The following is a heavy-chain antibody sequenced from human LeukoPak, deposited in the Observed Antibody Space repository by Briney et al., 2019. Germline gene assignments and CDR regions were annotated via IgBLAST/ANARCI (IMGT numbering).Heavy chain of an antibody. V-gene: IGHV3-23*01. D-gene: IGHD4-17*01. J-gene: IGHJ4*02. CDR2: ISGSGGST. CDR1: GFTFSNYA. Sequence: PGGSLRLSCAASGFTFSNYAMSWVRQAPGKGLEWVSAISGSGGSTYYADSVKGRFTISRDNSKNTLYLQMNSLRAEDTAVYYCARGTLYGDYGGYFDYWGQGTLVTVSS. CDR3: ARGTLYGDYGGYFDY.